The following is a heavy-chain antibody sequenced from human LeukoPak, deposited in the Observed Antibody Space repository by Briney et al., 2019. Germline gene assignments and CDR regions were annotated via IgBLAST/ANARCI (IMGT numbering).Heavy chain of an antibody. J-gene: IGHJ5*02. Sequence: SETLSLTCTVSGGSISSSSHSWGWIRQPPGKGLEWTGSIYYTGRTYYNPSLESRLTISVDTSKNQFSLKLTSVTAADTAIYYCAQSLGSGNWIGNWFDPWGQGTLVTVSS. CDR1: GGSISSSSHS. CDR2: IYYTGRT. D-gene: IGHD1-1*01. CDR3: AQSLGSGNWIGNWFDP. V-gene: IGHV4-39*01.